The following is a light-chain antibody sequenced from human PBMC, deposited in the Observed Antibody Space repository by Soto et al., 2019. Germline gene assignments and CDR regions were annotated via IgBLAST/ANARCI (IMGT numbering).Light chain of an antibody. CDR3: QEYVYYST. J-gene: IGKJ4*01. CDR1: QSINSW. V-gene: IGKV1-5*01. Sequence: DIQMTQSPSTLSASVGDRVTITCRASQSINSWLSWYQQSPGKSPKLLIYHASTLDSGVPSRFSGSGSGTEFTLNISSLQPDDFATYYCQEYVYYSTFGGGTTVEIK. CDR2: HAS.